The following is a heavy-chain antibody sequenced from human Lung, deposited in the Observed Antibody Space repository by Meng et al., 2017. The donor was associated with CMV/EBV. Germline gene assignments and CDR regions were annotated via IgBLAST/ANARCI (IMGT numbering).Heavy chain of an antibody. J-gene: IGHJ4*02. Sequence: HVKERGPGPGRVRSSATLSLSCGACGGSISSSNWWSWGSRPPGAALEWIEEISHRDSSKYNPSLKGRVTISVDKSKNQFSLTLSCVTAADTAVYYCASFPPPGKQWLVTDYWGQGTLVTVSS. CDR3: ASFPPPGKQWLVTDY. V-gene: IGHV4-4*02. CDR2: ISHRDSS. D-gene: IGHD6-19*01. CDR1: GGSISSSNW.